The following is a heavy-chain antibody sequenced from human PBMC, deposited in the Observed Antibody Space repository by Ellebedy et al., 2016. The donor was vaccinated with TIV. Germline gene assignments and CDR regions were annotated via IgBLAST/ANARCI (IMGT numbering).Heavy chain of an antibody. CDR3: ARDMGRGGSYYHPLDDYYYYYGMDV. Sequence: ASVKVSXXASGYTFTSYYMHWVRQAPGQGLEWMGIINPSGGSTSYAQKFQGRVTMTRNTSISTAYMELSSLRSEDTAVYYCARDMGRGGSYYHPLDDYYYYYGMDVWGQGTTVTVSS. D-gene: IGHD1-26*01. V-gene: IGHV1-46*01. J-gene: IGHJ6*02. CDR2: INPSGGST. CDR1: GYTFTSYY.